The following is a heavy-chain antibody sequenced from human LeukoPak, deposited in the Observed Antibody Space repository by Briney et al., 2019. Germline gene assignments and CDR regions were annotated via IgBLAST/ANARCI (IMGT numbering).Heavy chain of an antibody. D-gene: IGHD3-10*01. CDR1: GFPFSTYV. CDR2: ITGSGGNT. J-gene: IGHJ5*02. V-gene: IGHV3-23*01. Sequence: GGSLRLSCAASGFPFSTYVMTWVRQAPGMGPEWVSTITGSGGNTYYADSVQGRFLISRDNSKNTLFLQMNTLRVEGTAIYYCARSFGSGSYSTWGQGALVTVSS. CDR3: ARSFGSGSYST.